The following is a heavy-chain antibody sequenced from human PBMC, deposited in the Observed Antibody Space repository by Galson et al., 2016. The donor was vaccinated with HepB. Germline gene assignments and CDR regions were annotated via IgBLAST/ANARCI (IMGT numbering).Heavy chain of an antibody. D-gene: IGHD2-2*01. CDR3: ARVTRHCSSTSCTSNYFDY. Sequence: CAISGDSVSSNSAAWTWIRQSPSRGLEWLGRTYYRSKRYNDYAASVKSRITINPDTSKNQFSLQLNSVTPEDTAVYYCARVTRHCSSTSCTSNYFDYWGQGTLVTVSS. V-gene: IGHV6-1*01. J-gene: IGHJ4*02. CDR2: TYYRSKRYN. CDR1: GDSVSSNSAA.